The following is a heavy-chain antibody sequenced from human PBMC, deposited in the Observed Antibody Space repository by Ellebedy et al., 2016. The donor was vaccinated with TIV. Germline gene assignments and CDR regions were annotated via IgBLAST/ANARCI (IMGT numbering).Heavy chain of an antibody. D-gene: IGHD2-21*01. CDR1: GYTFGRSW. V-gene: IGHV5-51*01. CDR3: ARLSLYNSDGGAYHFSGGAFDI. CDR2: VYPGDSDT. Sequence: PGGSLRLSCRGSGYTFGRSWIAWVRQKPGQGLEWMGTVYPGDSDTRYSPSFQGKVTVSADNSVNTAYLQWSSLKASDTAMYYCARLSLYNSDGGAYHFSGGAFDIWGHGTMVIVSS. J-gene: IGHJ3*02.